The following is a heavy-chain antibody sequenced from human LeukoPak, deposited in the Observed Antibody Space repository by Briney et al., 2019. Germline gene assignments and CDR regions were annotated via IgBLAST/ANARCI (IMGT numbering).Heavy chain of an antibody. CDR2: IYSGGST. V-gene: IGHV3-53*01. CDR1: GFTVSSNY. CDR3: AREVGSSSWFYFDY. D-gene: IGHD6-13*01. Sequence: GGSLRLSCAASGFTVSSNYMSWVRQAPGKGLEWVSVIYSGGSTYYADSVKGRFTIPRDNSKNTLYLQMNSLRAEDTAVYYCAREVGSSSWFYFDYWGQGTLVTVSS. J-gene: IGHJ4*02.